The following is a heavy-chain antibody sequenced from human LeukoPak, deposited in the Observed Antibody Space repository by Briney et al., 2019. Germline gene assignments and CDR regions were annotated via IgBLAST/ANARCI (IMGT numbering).Heavy chain of an antibody. D-gene: IGHD6-6*01. J-gene: IGHJ4*02. CDR2: ISSSSSYI. CDR3: ARALYSSSSGGFDY. CDR1: GFTFSSYS. Sequence: GGSLRLSCAASGFTFSSYSMNWVRQAPGKGLEWVSSISSSSSYIYYADSVKGRFTISRDNAKNSLYLQMNSLRAEGTAVYYCARALYSSSSGGFDYWGQGTLVTVSS. V-gene: IGHV3-21*01.